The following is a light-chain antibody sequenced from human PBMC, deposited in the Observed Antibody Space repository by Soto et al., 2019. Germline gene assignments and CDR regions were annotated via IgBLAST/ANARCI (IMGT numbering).Light chain of an antibody. Sequence: QSVLTQPPSASGTPGQRVSISCSGSSSNIGSNTVSWYHQLPGTAPKLLIYSDDQRPSGVPDRFSGSESGTSASLAIIGLQSEDEADYYCAAWDDSLNGPVFGGGTQLTVL. CDR2: SDD. CDR1: SSNIGSNT. V-gene: IGLV1-44*01. CDR3: AAWDDSLNGPV. J-gene: IGLJ3*02.